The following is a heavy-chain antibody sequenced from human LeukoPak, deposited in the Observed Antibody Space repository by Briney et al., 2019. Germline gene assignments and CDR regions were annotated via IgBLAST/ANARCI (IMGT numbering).Heavy chain of an antibody. D-gene: IGHD3-10*01. J-gene: IGHJ4*02. Sequence: QASETLSLTCAVYGGSFSGYYWSWIRQPPGKGLEWIEEINHSGSTNYNPSLKSRVTISVDTPKNQFSLKLSSVTAADTAVYYCARGANGSGSYYNGLDYWGQGTLVTVSS. V-gene: IGHV4-34*01. CDR3: ARGANGSGSYYNGLDY. CDR2: INHSGST. CDR1: GGSFSGYY.